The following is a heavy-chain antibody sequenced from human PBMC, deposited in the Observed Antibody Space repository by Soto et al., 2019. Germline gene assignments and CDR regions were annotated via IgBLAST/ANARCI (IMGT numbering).Heavy chain of an antibody. CDR2: ISGTTGPA. D-gene: IGHD3-16*01. J-gene: IGHJ4*02. CDR1: GFPFSNYA. CDR3: ARARSDYVWGSYLRYYEY. Sequence: EVQILESGGGLVQPGGSLRLSCAASGFPFSNYAMALVRQAPGKGLEWVSAISGTTGPAFYADSVKDRFTISRDNSKNTLYLQMDTLRAKDTAVYHWARARSDYVWGSYLRYYEYWGQGTLVTVSS. V-gene: IGHV3-23*01.